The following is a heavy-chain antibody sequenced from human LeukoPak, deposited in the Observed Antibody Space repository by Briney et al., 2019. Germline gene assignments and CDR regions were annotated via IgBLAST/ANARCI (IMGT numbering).Heavy chain of an antibody. CDR3: ARSLGYSYGYVFDY. CDR2: ISSSSSYI. V-gene: IGHV3-21*01. CDR1: GFTFSSYS. Sequence: AGGSLRLSCAASGFTFSSYSMNWVRQAPGKGLEWVSSISSSSSYIYYADSVKGRFTISSDNAKNSLYLQMNSLRAEDTAVYYCARSLGYSYGYVFDYWGQGTLVTVSS. J-gene: IGHJ4*02. D-gene: IGHD5-18*01.